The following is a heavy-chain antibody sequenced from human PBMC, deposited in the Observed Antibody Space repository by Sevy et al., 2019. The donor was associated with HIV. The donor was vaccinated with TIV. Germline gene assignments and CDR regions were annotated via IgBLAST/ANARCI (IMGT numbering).Heavy chain of an antibody. J-gene: IGHJ4*02. CDR1: GGSISSSSYY. Sequence: SETLSLTCTVSGGSISSSSYYWGWIRQPPGKGLEWIASIYYSGSTYYNPSLKSRVTISVDTSKNQFSLKLSSVTAADTAVYYCARPSGYDSTGFYYWGQGTLVTVSS. V-gene: IGHV4-39*01. CDR3: ARPSGYDSTGFYY. CDR2: IYYSGST. D-gene: IGHD3-22*01.